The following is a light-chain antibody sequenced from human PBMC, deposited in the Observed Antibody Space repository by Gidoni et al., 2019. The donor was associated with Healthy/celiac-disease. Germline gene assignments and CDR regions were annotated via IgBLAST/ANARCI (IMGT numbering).Light chain of an antibody. CDR1: TGAVTSGHY. CDR2: DTT. Sequence: QAVVTQEPSLTVSPAGTVTLTCGSSTGAVTSGHYPYWFQQKPCQAPRPLLYDTTNKHPWTPARFSGSLLGGKAALPRSGAQPEDEAGYYCLLSYSGEGVFGTGTKVTVL. CDR3: LLSYSGEGV. J-gene: IGLJ1*01. V-gene: IGLV7-46*01.